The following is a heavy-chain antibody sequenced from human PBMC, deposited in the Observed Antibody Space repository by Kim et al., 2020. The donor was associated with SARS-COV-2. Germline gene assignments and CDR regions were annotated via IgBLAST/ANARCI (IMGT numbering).Heavy chain of an antibody. J-gene: IGHJ4*02. Sequence: TNEQKYQGRITMTRDTSTTSVYMELSSLRSDDTAVYYCARAKGSYKRYDYWGQGTLVTVSS. V-gene: IGHV1-46*01. CDR3: ARAKGSYKRYDY. D-gene: IGHD1-20*01.